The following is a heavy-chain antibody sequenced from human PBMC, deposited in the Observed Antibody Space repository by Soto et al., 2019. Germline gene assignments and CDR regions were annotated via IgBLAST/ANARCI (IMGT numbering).Heavy chain of an antibody. J-gene: IGHJ3*02. V-gene: IGHV3-30-3*01. D-gene: IGHD1-26*01. CDR1: GFTFSSYA. Sequence: GGSLRLSCAASGFTFSSYAMHWVRQAPGKGLEWVAVISYDGSNKYYADSVKGRFTISRDNSKNTLYLQMNSLRAEDTAVYYCARNSGSSGDAFDIWGQGTMVTVSS. CDR3: ARNSGSSGDAFDI. CDR2: ISYDGSNK.